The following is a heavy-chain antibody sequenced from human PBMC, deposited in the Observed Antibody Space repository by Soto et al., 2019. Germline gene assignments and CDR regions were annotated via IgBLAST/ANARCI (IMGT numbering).Heavy chain of an antibody. J-gene: IGHJ4*02. CDR1: GFTFNIYA. D-gene: IGHD3-22*01. V-gene: IGHV3-23*01. CDR3: AKDRYLDHDSRGYLFDN. CDR2: ISRYGDIT. Sequence: EVQLLESGGDLIQPGGSLRLSCAASGFTFNIYAMTWVRQAPGKGLEWVSAISRYGDITYYADSVEGRFSISRDNSKNTLYLQINSLRAEDTAVYYCAKDRYLDHDSRGYLFDNWGQGTPVTVSS.